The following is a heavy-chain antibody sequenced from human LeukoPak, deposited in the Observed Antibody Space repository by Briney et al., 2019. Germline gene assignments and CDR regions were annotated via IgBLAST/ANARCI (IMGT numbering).Heavy chain of an antibody. Sequence: GGSLRLSCAASGFTFDDYAMHWVRQAPGKGLEWVSGISWNSGSIGYADSVKGRFTISRDNSKNTLYLQMNSLRAEDTAVYYCANPGGAFDIWGQGTMVTVSS. CDR1: GFTFDDYA. CDR2: ISWNSGSI. J-gene: IGHJ3*02. V-gene: IGHV3-9*01. CDR3: ANPGGAFDI. D-gene: IGHD6-25*01.